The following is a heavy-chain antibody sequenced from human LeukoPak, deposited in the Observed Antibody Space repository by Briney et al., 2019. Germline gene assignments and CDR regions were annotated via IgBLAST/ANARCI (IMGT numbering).Heavy chain of an antibody. Sequence: KPSETLSLTCTVSGGSISSYYWSWIRQPPGKGLEWIGYIYYSGSTNYNPSLKSRVTISVGTSKNQFSLKLSSVTAADTAVYYCARDTSYYYDSSGPYPDDAFDIWGQGTMVTVSS. CDR2: IYYSGST. D-gene: IGHD3-22*01. CDR3: ARDTSYYYDSSGPYPDDAFDI. CDR1: GGSISSYY. V-gene: IGHV4-59*01. J-gene: IGHJ3*02.